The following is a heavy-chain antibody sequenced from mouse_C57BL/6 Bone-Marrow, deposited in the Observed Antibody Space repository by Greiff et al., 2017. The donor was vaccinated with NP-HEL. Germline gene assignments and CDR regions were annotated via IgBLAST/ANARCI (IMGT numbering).Heavy chain of an antibody. Sequence: VKLQESGPELVNPGASVKISCKASGHTSPSTYPNFLPPIPLQVLEFILLIFPFLFRTYYNEKFKGKATLTVDKSSSTAYMLLSSLTSEDSAVYFCAGCPDYYGSSHPWFAYWGQGTLVTVSA. CDR2: IFPFLFRT. CDR3: AGCPDYYGSSHPWFAY. J-gene: IGHJ3*01. D-gene: IGHD1-1*01. CDR1: GHTSPSTY. V-gene: IGHV1-75*01.